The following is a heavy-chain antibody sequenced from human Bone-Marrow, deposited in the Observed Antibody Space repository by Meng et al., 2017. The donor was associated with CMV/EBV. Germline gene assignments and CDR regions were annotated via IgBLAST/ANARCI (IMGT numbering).Heavy chain of an antibody. CDR1: GYTFTGYY. J-gene: IGHJ5*02. CDR2: INPNSGGT. D-gene: IGHD3-3*01. CDR3: ARDGVLRFLEWDNWFDP. V-gene: IGHV1-2*02. Sequence: ASVKVSCKASGYTFTGYYMHWVRQAPGQGLEWMGWINPNSGGTNYAQKFQGGVTMTRDTSISTAYMELSRLRSDDTAVYYCARDGVLRFLEWDNWFDPWGQGTLVTVSS.